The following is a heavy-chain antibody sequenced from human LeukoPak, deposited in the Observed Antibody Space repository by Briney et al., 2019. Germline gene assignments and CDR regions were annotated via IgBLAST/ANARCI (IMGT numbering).Heavy chain of an antibody. CDR2: ISGSGGST. D-gene: IGHD5-24*01. J-gene: IGHJ4*02. Sequence: GGSLRLSCAASGFTFSSYWMSWVRQAPGKGLEWVSAISGSGGSTYYADSVKGRFTISRDNSKNTLYLQMNSLRAEDTAVYYCAKDIGFDGMATNGDYWGQGTLVTVSS. CDR3: AKDIGFDGMATNGDY. V-gene: IGHV3-23*01. CDR1: GFTFSSYW.